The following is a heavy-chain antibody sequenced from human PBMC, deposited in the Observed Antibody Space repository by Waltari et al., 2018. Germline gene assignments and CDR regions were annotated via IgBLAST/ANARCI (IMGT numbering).Heavy chain of an antibody. CDR1: GYTFTRFD. Sequence: QVQLVQSGAEVKKPAASVKVSCQTSGYTFTRFDVSWVRQATGQGLEWMGWMNPNSFNTGLAQEFRCRVTLTTDTSTSTAYMDLSNLRSEDTAIYYCARAIRDQLLPDYWGQGTLVTVSS. D-gene: IGHD2-2*01. CDR2: MNPNSFNT. J-gene: IGHJ4*02. V-gene: IGHV1-8*01. CDR3: ARAIRDQLLPDY.